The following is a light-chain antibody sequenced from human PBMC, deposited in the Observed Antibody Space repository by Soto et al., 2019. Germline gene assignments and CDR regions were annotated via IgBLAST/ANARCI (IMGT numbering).Light chain of an antibody. CDR1: SSDVGAYNH. Sequence: QSALTQPASVSGSPGQSITISCTGTSSDVGAYNHVSWYQQHPGKVPKVMIYEVNNRPSGVSNRFSASKFGNTASLTISGLQAEDEATYYCSSFTSGGTWVFGGGTKLTVL. J-gene: IGLJ3*02. V-gene: IGLV2-14*03. CDR3: SSFTSGGTWV. CDR2: EVN.